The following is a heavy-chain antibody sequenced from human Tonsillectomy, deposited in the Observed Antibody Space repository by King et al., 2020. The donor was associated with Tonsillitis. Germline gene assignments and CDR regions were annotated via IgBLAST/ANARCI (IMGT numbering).Heavy chain of an antibody. Sequence: QLQESGPGLVKPSETLSLTCTVSDGSISSSSYYWGWIRQPPGKGLEWIGSIYYSGSTYYNPSLKSRVTITVDTSKNQFSLKLSSVTAADTAVYYCARVYYYDSSGYYYESYFDYCGQGTLVTVSS. CDR1: DGSISSSSYY. V-gene: IGHV4-39*07. CDR2: IYYSGST. J-gene: IGHJ4*02. D-gene: IGHD3-22*01. CDR3: ARVYYYDSSGYYYESYFDY.